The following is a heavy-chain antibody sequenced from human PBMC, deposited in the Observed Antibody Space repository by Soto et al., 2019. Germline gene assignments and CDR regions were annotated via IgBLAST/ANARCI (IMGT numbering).Heavy chain of an antibody. J-gene: IGHJ4*02. CDR3: AGGQYYFDY. CDR2: ISYDGSNK. D-gene: IGHD2-15*01. CDR1: GFPFSSYG. Sequence: QVQLVESGGGVVQPGRSLRLSFAASGFPFSSYGMHWVRQAPGKGLEWVAHISYDGSNKHYTDSVKGRFTISRDSSKNMLYLQMSSLRGEDRAVYYCAGGQYYFDYCGQGTRVSVSS. V-gene: IGHV3-30*03.